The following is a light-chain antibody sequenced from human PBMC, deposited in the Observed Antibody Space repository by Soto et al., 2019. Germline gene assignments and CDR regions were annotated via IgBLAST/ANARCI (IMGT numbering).Light chain of an antibody. J-gene: IGLJ2*01. CDR1: SSNIGSNT. CDR2: SNN. Sequence: QSVLTQPPSASGTPGQRVTISWSGSSSNIGSNTVNWYQQLPGTAPKLLIYSNNQRPSGVPDRFSGSKSGTSAALAINGLPCEDEADYYCAAWDDSLNGVVFGGGTKLTVL. CDR3: AAWDDSLNGVV. V-gene: IGLV1-44*01.